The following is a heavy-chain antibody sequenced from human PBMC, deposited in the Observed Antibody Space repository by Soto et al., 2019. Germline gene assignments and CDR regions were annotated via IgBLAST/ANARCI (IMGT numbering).Heavy chain of an antibody. V-gene: IGHV3-30*18. CDR1: GFTFSSYG. J-gene: IGHJ4*02. CDR3: AKDVSGGNSGDYFDY. CDR2: ISYDGSNK. Sequence: QVQLVESGGGVVQPGRSLRLSCAASGFTFSSYGMHWVRQAPGKGLEWVAVISYDGSNKYYADSVKGRFTISRDNSKNTLYLQMNSQRAEDTAVYYCAKDVSGGNSGDYFDYWGQGTLVTVSS. D-gene: IGHD2-21*02.